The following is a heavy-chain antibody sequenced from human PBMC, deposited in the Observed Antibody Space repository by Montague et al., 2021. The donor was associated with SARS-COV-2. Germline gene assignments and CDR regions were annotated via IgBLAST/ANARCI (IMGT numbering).Heavy chain of an antibody. J-gene: IGHJ3*02. D-gene: IGHD5-18*01. CDR2: ISSSGSTI. CDR3: ARVRHSYGYLSAFDI. V-gene: IGHV3-11*01. Sequence: FRSLSWAASGFTFSDYYMSWVRQAPGKGLEWVSYISSSGSTIYYADSVKGRFTISRDNAKNSLYLQMNSLRAEDTAVYYCARVRHSYGYLSAFDIWGQGTMVTVSS. CDR1: GFTFSDYY.